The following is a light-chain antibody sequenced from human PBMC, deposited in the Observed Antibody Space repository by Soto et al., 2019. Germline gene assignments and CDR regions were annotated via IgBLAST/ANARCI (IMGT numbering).Light chain of an antibody. V-gene: IGKV3-11*01. CDR1: QSVSSY. J-gene: IGKJ1*01. CDR2: DAS. Sequence: EIVLTQSPATLSLSPGERATLSCRASQSVSSYLAWYQQKPGQAPRLLIYDASNRATGIPARFSGSGSGTDXXXTIXSLXPEDFAVYYCQQRSNWPRTFGQGTKVEIK. CDR3: QQRSNWPRT.